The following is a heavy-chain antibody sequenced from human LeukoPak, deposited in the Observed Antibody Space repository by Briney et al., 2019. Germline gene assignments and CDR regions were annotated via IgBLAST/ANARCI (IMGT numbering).Heavy chain of an antibody. J-gene: IGHJ5*02. CDR1: GFTFSSYW. CDR3: TKEATHVLRYFDWSPGPPWFDP. D-gene: IGHD3-9*01. V-gene: IGHV3-7*03. Sequence: GGSLRLSCAASGFTFSSYWMSWVRQAPGKGLEWVANIKQDGSEKYYVDSVKGRFTISRDNAKNSLYLQMNSLRAEDTALYYCTKEATHVLRYFDWSPGPPWFDPWGQGTLVTVSS. CDR2: IKQDGSEK.